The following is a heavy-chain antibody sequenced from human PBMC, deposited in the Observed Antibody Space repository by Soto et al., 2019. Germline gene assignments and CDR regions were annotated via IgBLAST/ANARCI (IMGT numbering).Heavy chain of an antibody. CDR2: IKSKTDGGTT. V-gene: IGHV3-15*01. Sequence: GGSLRLSCAASGFTFSNAWMSWVRQAPGKGLEWVGRIKSKTDGGTTDYAAPVKGRFTISRDDSKNTLYLQMNSLKTEDTAVYYCTTERRGPGLLLVVYDAFDIWGQGTMVTVSS. CDR3: TTERRGPGLLLVVYDAFDI. CDR1: GFTFSNAW. J-gene: IGHJ3*02. D-gene: IGHD2-2*01.